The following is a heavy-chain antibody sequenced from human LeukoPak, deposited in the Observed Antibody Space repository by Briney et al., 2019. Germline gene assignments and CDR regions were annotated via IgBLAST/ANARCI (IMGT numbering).Heavy chain of an antibody. D-gene: IGHD1-26*01. CDR2: INPKSGAT. CDR3: TIDEWELPGY. J-gene: IGHJ4*02. Sequence: GASVKVSCKTSGDTFTDYYIHWVRQAPGQGLEWMGWINPKSGATDFAQKFQGRITLTRDTSITTAHMEMNRLTSDDTAVYFCTIDEWELPGYWGQGTRVTVAT. CDR1: GDTFTDYY. V-gene: IGHV1-2*02.